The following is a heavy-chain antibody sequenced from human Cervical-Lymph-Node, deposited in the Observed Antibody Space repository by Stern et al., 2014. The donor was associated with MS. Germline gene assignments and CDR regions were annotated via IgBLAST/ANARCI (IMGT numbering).Heavy chain of an antibody. CDR2: ISSGSRTI. D-gene: IGHD3-3*01. V-gene: IGHV3-11*01. Sequence: VQLVESGGGLVKPGGSLRLSCAASGFTFSDYYMSWVRQAPGKGLEWVSYISSGSRTIEYADSVKGRFTSSRDNAKNSLYLQMNSLRAEDTAVYYCVRIDIIQMWSFDFWGQGTLVTVSS. CDR3: VRIDIIQMWSFDF. CDR1: GFTFSDYY. J-gene: IGHJ4*02.